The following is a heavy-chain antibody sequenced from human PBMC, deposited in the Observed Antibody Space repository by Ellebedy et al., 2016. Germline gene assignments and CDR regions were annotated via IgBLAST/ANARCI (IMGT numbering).Heavy chain of an antibody. CDR2: ISSYNGNT. CDR1: GYTFTDYG. J-gene: IGHJ6*02. Sequence: ASVKVSCKASGYTFTDYGISWARQAPGQGLEWMGWISSYNGNTNYAQKVQGRVTITMDTSASTAYMELSSLRSEDTAVYYCARGDSSSLFGYYLMDVWGQGTTVTVSS. D-gene: IGHD6-6*01. CDR3: ARGDSSSLFGYYLMDV. V-gene: IGHV1-18*01.